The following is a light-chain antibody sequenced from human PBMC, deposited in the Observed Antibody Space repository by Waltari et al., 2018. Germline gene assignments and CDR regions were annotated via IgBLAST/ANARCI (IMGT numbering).Light chain of an antibody. CDR1: KLANKN. J-gene: IGLJ2*01. V-gene: IGLV3-1*01. Sequence: SYDLTQSPSVSVSPGQTASITCYGDKLANKNVCWYQQKPGQSPVLVIYQNNKRPSGIPERFSASNSGSTATLTMSGVQSTDEADYYCQALDRRTVEVVFGGGTRLAVL. CDR2: QNN. CDR3: QALDRRTVEVV.